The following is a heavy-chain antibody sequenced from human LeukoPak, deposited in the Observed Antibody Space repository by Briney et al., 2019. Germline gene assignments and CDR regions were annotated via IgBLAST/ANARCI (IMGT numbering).Heavy chain of an antibody. CDR1: GFTFSSYW. J-gene: IGHJ3*02. Sequence: GGSLRLSCAASGFTFSSYWMSWVRQAPGKGLEWVSAISGSGGSTYYADSVKGRFTISRDNSKNTLYLQMNSLRAEDTAVYYCAKDGPISFSYYYDSSGYDDAFDIWGQGTMVTVSS. CDR3: AKDGPISFSYYYDSSGYDDAFDI. CDR2: ISGSGGST. V-gene: IGHV3-23*01. D-gene: IGHD3-22*01.